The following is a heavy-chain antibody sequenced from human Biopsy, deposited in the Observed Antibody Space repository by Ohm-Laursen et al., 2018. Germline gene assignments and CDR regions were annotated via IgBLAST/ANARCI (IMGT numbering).Heavy chain of an antibody. V-gene: IGHV1-2*02. J-gene: IGHJ4*02. CDR1: SYTFTDYT. D-gene: IGHD1-1*01. CDR3: ARDPLNVHKHFDY. Sequence: ASVKVSCKASSYTFTDYTINWMRQAPGQGLEWLGYINCKTGATNYAQKFQGTLTMTRDTSTSTAYLALRSLRSADTAIYYCARDPLNVHKHFDYWGQGSLVTVSS. CDR2: INCKTGAT.